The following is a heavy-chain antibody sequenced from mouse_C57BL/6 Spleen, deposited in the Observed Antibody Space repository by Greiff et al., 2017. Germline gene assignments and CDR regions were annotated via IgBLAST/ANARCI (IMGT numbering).Heavy chain of an antibody. Sequence: VQLQQSGPELVKPGASVKIPCKASGYTFTDYNMDWVKQSHGKSLEWIGDINPNNGGTIYNQKFKGKATLTVDKSSSTAYMELRSLTSEDTAVYYCARGAFYSAWFAYWGQGTLVTVSA. V-gene: IGHV1-18*01. CDR3: ARGAFYSAWFAY. CDR2: INPNNGGT. D-gene: IGHD2-1*01. CDR1: GYTFTDYN. J-gene: IGHJ3*01.